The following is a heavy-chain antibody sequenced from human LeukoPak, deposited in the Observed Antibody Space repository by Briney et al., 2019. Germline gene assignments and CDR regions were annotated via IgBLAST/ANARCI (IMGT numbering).Heavy chain of an antibody. Sequence: SETLSLTCAVYGGSFSGYYWSWIRQPPGKGLEWIGEINHSERTNYNPSLKSRVTISEDTPKNQFSLKLSSVTAADTAVYYCARGDHIAARPFRFDYWGQGTLVTVSS. V-gene: IGHV4-34*01. CDR3: ARGDHIAARPFRFDY. CDR2: INHSERT. CDR1: GGSFSGYY. J-gene: IGHJ4*02. D-gene: IGHD6-6*01.